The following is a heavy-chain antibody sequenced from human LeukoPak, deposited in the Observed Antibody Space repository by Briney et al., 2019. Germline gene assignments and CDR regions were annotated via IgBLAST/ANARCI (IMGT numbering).Heavy chain of an antibody. CDR1: GGSFSGYY. V-gene: IGHV4-34*01. D-gene: IGHD4-17*01. Sequence: SETLSLTCAVSGGSFSGYYWTWIRQPPGKGLEWIGEINHSGSANYNPSLKSRVTISLDTSKNQFSLKLSSVTAADTAVYYCARDSVNDYGDYWYLWGRGTLVTVSS. J-gene: IGHJ2*01. CDR2: INHSGSA. CDR3: ARDSVNDYGDYWYL.